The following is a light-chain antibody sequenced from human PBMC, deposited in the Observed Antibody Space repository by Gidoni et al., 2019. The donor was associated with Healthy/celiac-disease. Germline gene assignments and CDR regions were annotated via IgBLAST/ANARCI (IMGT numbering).Light chain of an antibody. CDR2: GAS. CDR1: QSVSSN. Sequence: EIVLTQSPATLSVSPGESATLSCRASQSVSSNLAWYQQKPGQAPRLLIYGASTRATGIPARFSGSGSWTEFTLTISSLQSEDFAVYYCQQYNNWPLWTFGQGTKVEIK. CDR3: QQYNNWPLWT. J-gene: IGKJ1*01. V-gene: IGKV3-15*01.